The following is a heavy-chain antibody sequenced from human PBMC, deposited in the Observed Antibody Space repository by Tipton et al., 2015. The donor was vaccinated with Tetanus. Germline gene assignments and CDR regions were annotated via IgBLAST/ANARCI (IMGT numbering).Heavy chain of an antibody. CDR1: GFTFDDYA. J-gene: IGHJ4*02. D-gene: IGHD1-1*01. Sequence: RSLRLSCAASGFTFDDYAMHWVRQAPGKGLEWVSGISWNSGSIGYADSVKGRFTISRDNAKNSLYLQMNSLRAEDTAVYYCAKGSPYDKAYYFDYWGQGTLVTVSS. V-gene: IGHV3-9*01. CDR3: AKGSPYDKAYYFDY. CDR2: ISWNSGSI.